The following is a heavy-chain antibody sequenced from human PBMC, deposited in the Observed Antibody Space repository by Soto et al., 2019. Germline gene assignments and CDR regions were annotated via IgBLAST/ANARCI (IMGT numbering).Heavy chain of an antibody. CDR1: GYTFTSYD. J-gene: IGHJ6*02. V-gene: IGHV1-8*01. CDR3: ARWPDGYYYYGMDV. Sequence: QVQLVQSGAEVKKPGASVKVSCKASGYTFTSYDINWVRQATGQGLEWMGWMNPNCGNTGYAQKFQGRVTMTRNTSISTAYMELSSLRSEDTAVYYCARWPDGYYYYGMDVWGQGTTVTVSS. CDR2: MNPNCGNT.